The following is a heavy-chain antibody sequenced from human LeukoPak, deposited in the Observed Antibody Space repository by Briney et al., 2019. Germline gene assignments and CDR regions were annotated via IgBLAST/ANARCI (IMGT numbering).Heavy chain of an antibody. V-gene: IGHV4-38-2*02. CDR1: GYSISTGYY. CDR2: IRHSGNT. CDR3: ARVRYCTSNTCFYDFDY. D-gene: IGHD2-2*01. Sequence: PSENLSLICTVSGYSISTGYYWGWIRQPPGKGVEWIGSIRHSGNTYNNPSIKNRVTMSVDTSKNQFSLKLSSVTAADTAIYYCARVRYCTSNTCFYDFDYWGQGTLVTVSS. J-gene: IGHJ4*02.